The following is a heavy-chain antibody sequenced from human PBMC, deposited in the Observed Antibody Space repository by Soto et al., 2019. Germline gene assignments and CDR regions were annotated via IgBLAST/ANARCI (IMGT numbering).Heavy chain of an antibody. D-gene: IGHD2-15*01. V-gene: IGHV6-1*01. J-gene: IGHJ4*02. CDR2: TYYRSKWHS. CDR1: GDSVSSKNAA. CDR3: ARSGPGGYIDH. Sequence: SQTLSLTCDISGDSVSSKNAAWNWIRQSPSRGLEWLGRTYYRSKWHSGYAVSVRSRVSISPDTSKNRLSLQLNSVTPDDTAVYYCARSGPGGYIDHWGRGTLVTVSS.